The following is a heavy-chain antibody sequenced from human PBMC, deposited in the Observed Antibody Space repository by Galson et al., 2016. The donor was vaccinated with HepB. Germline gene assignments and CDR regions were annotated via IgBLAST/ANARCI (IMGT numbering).Heavy chain of an antibody. Sequence: SLRLSCAASGFTVGNNYMNWVRQAPGKGLEWVSLIYSGGSTHYADSVKGRFTISRDSSRNTLYLQTNNLRADDTAVYYCARDGNGGGVWGKGTTVTVSS. V-gene: IGHV3-53*01. CDR1: GFTVGNNY. D-gene: IGHD3-16*01. CDR3: ARDGNGGGV. J-gene: IGHJ6*04. CDR2: IYSGGST.